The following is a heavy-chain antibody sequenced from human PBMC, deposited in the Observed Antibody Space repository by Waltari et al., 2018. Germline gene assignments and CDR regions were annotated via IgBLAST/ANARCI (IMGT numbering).Heavy chain of an antibody. J-gene: IGHJ6*03. Sequence: QVQLQQSGPGLVKPSETLSLTCIVSGGSLSSHYWTWIRQSPGKGLEWIGYINDSGTTDYNPSLKSRLSISLDTSKNQFSLKLTSVTAADTAVYYCAGAYGYYYYYMDVWGKGTKVTVSS. CDR2: INDSGTT. CDR3: AGAYGYYYYYMDV. V-gene: IGHV4-59*11. CDR1: GGSLSSHY. D-gene: IGHD3-16*01.